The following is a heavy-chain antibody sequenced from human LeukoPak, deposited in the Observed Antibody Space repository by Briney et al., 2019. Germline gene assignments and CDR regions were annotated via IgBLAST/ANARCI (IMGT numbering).Heavy chain of an antibody. CDR2: IYTSGST. CDR1: GGSISSYY. V-gene: IGHV4-4*07. J-gene: IGHJ4*02. Sequence: SETLSLTCTVSGGSISSYYWSWIRQPPGKGLEWIGRIYTSGSTNYNPSLKSRVTMSVDTSKNQFSLKLSSVTAADTAVYYCAREWYYYGSGSYYLFDYWGQGTLVTVSS. CDR3: AREWYYYGSGSYYLFDY. D-gene: IGHD3-10*01.